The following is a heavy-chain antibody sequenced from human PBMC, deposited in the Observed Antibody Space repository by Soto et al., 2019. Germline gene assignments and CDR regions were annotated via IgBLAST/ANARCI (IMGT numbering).Heavy chain of an antibody. V-gene: IGHV4-34*01. D-gene: IGHD5-12*01. J-gene: IGHJ4*02. CDR3: KRGQEGVVATH. Sequence: QVQLQQWGAGLLKPSETLSLTCAVNGGSFTGYYWSWVRQPPGKGLERIGEVKDGGVTNYSPSLRSRVTISSYAPKKQFSLKVTSVTAADTAVYYCKRGQEGVVATHWDQGTLVTVSS. CDR2: VKDGGVT. CDR1: GGSFTGYY.